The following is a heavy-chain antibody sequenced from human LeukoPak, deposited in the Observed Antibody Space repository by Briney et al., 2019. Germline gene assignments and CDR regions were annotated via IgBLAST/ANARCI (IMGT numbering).Heavy chain of an antibody. CDR3: ARALTGAFRICAFDI. J-gene: IGHJ3*02. V-gene: IGHV4-59*01. Sequence: PSETLSLTCTVSGGSISSYYWSWIRQPPGKGLEWIGYIYYSGSTNYNPSLKSRVTISVDTSKNQFSLKLSSVTAADTAVYCARALTGAFRICAFDIWGQGTLVTVSS. CDR1: GGSISSYY. D-gene: IGHD7-27*01. CDR2: IYYSGST.